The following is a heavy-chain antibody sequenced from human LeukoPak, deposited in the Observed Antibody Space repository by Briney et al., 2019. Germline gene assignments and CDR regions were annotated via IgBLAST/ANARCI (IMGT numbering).Heavy chain of an antibody. V-gene: IGHV4-34*01. CDR3: ARGAVTTPYPIDF. J-gene: IGHJ4*02. CDR1: GSSFSSYY. Sequence: PSETLSLTCAVYGSSFSSYYWSWIRQPPGQGPEWIGDINYSGTINYNPSLKSRVTLSLDTSKKQFSVKLTSVTAADTAVYYCARGAVTTPYPIDFWGQGTLVTVSS. D-gene: IGHD4-17*01. CDR2: INYSGTI.